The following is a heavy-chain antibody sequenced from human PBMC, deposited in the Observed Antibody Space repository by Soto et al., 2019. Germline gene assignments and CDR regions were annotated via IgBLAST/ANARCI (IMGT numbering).Heavy chain of an antibody. D-gene: IGHD2-15*01. CDR1: GGSLSGSY. J-gene: IGHJ4*02. CDR2: IHHSGST. V-gene: IGHV4-34*01. Sequence: SETLSLTCAVYGGSLSGSYWSWIRQPPGTGLEWIGEIHHSGSTYYNPSLKSRVTLSVDTSKNQFSLKLNSVSAADTAVYYCASPGYCSDGTCYPDYWGQGTLVTVSS. CDR3: ASPGYCSDGTCYPDY.